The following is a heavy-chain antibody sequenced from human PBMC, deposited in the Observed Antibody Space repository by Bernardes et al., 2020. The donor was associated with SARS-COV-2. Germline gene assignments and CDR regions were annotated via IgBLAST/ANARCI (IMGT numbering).Heavy chain of an antibody. Sequence: GGSLRLSCAASGFTFSNYAMSWFRQAPGNGLEWVSAISCSGGSTYYADSVKGRFTISRDNSKNTLYLQMNSLRADDTAVYYCARWSGSSGWFYFDYWGQGSLVTVSS. D-gene: IGHD6-19*01. CDR1: GFTFSNYA. CDR3: ARWSGSSGWFYFDY. J-gene: IGHJ4*02. CDR2: ISCSGGST. V-gene: IGHV3-23*01.